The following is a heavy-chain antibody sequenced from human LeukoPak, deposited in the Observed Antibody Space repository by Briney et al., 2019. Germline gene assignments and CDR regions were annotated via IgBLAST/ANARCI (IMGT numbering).Heavy chain of an antibody. D-gene: IGHD3-16*01. J-gene: IGHJ4*02. CDR2: IYNSGSI. Sequence: SETLSLTCTVSGGSISSYFWSWIRQPPGKGLEWIGYIYNSGSISSNPSLKSRVTVSVDTSKNQLSLKLSSVTAADTAVYYCARGPHGGYYVFDYWGQGTLVTVSS. V-gene: IGHV4-59*01. CDR1: GGSISSYF. CDR3: ARGPHGGYYVFDY.